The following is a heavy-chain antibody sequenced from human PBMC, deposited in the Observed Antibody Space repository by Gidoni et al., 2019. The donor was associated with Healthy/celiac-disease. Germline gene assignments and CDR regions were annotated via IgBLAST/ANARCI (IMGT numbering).Heavy chain of an antibody. CDR2: RNHRGRT. CDR1: GGSFSGYY. CDR3: ARGPPSGDSSVVRGMDV. Sequence: QVQLQHWRAGLLKPSETLSPTCAVYGGSFSGYYWSWIRQHPGKGLEGIGERNHRGRTNYNPSLKSRVTISVDTSKNQFSLKLSSVTAADTAVYYCARGPPSGDSSVVRGMDVWGQGTTVTVSS. J-gene: IGHJ6*02. V-gene: IGHV4-34*01. D-gene: IGHD3-22*01.